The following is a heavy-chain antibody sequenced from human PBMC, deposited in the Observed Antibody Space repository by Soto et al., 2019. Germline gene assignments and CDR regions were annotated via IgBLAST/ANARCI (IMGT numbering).Heavy chain of an antibody. D-gene: IGHD3-22*01. V-gene: IGHV5-51*01. CDR1: GYSFTSYW. J-gene: IGHJ5*02. CDR2: IYPGDSDT. CDR3: ARSPTYYYDSSGPNWFDP. Sequence: GESLKISCKGSGYSFTSYWIGWVRQMPGKGLEWMGIIYPGDSDTRYSPSFQGQVTISADKSISTAYLQWSSLKASDTAMYYCARSPTYYYDSSGPNWFDPWGQGTLVTVSS.